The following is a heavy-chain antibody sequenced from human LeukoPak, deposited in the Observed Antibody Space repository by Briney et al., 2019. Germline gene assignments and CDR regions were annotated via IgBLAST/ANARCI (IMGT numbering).Heavy chain of an antibody. V-gene: IGHV1-2*02. CDR2: INPNSGGT. D-gene: IGHD3-10*01. Sequence: ASVKVSCKASGYTFTGYYMHWVRQAPGQGLEWMGWINPNSGGTNYAQKFQGRVTMTRDTSISTAYMELSRLRSDDTAVYYCASIYGSGSYYNGNGVDYWGQGTLVTVSS. J-gene: IGHJ4*02. CDR3: ASIYGSGSYYNGNGVDY. CDR1: GYTFTGYY.